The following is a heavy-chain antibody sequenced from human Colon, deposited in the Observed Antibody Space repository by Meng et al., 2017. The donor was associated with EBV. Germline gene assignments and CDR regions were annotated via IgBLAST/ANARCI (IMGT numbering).Heavy chain of an antibody. V-gene: IGHV4-39*07. CDR1: GGSISTSGYY. J-gene: IGHJ4*02. CDR3: ASSDYYRSDY. D-gene: IGHD3-22*01. Sequence: QSQLQESGPGLVKPSEALSFTCSVSGGSISTSGYYWGWIRQPPGKGLEWIGSIGHSGFTYYTPSLKSRVAVSLDTSKSQFSLMLTSVTAADTAVYYCASSDYYRSDYWGQGTLVTVSS. CDR2: IGHSGFT.